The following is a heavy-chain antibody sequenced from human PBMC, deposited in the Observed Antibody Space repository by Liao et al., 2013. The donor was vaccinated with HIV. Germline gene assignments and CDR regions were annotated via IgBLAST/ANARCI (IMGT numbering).Heavy chain of an antibody. CDR2: IIHSGSA. J-gene: IGHJ4*02. V-gene: IGHV4-34*02. D-gene: IGHD3-22*01. CDR3: ATSHYSESGGYYSLEY. CDR1: GGSFSNYY. Sequence: QVQLQQWGAGLLKPSETLSLTCAVSGGSFSNYYWNWIRQPPGKGLEWIGEIIHSGSANYNPSLRDRVTISVDTSKNQFSLRVRSVTAADTAVYYCATSHYSESGGYYSLEYWGQGTLVTVSS.